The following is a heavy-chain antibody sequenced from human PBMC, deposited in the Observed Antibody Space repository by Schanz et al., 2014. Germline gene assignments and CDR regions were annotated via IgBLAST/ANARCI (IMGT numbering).Heavy chain of an antibody. CDR1: RFTFSSYT. CDR2: ISYDGSNK. Sequence: QVQLVESGGGVVQPGRSLRLSCAASRFTFSSYTMHWVRQAPGKGLEWVALISYDGSNKYYADSVKGRFAISRENSKNTMFLQMSSLRPEDTAVYYCATGRAASNFGSEYFLQWGRGTLVTVSS. V-gene: IGHV3-30*09. D-gene: IGHD6-13*01. CDR3: ATGRAASNFGSEYFLQ. J-gene: IGHJ1*01.